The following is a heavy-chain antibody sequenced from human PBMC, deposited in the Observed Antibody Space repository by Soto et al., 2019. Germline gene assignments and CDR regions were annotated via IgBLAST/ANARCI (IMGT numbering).Heavy chain of an antibody. V-gene: IGHV3-21*01. CDR3: ARKRYSSGWYYAFDI. J-gene: IGHJ3*02. CDR1: GFTFSSYS. Sequence: PWGSLRLSCAASGFTFSSYSMNWVRQAPGKGLEWVSSISSSSSYIYYADSVKGRFTISRDNAKNSLYLQMNSLRAEDTAVYYRARKRYSSGWYYAFDIWGQGTMVTVSS. CDR2: ISSSSSYI. D-gene: IGHD6-19*01.